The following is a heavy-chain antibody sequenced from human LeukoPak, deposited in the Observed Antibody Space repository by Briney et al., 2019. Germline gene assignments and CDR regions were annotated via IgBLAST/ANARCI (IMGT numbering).Heavy chain of an antibody. CDR3: ARHLGSSWNDAFDI. CDR2: IYYSGST. V-gene: IGHV4-39*01. J-gene: IGHJ3*02. Sequence: PSETLSLTCTVSGGSISSSSYYWGWTRQPPGKGLEWIGSIYYSGSTYYNPSLKSRVTISVDTSKNQFSLKLSSVTAADTAVYYCARHLGSSWNDAFDIWGQGTMVTVSS. CDR1: GGSISSSSYY. D-gene: IGHD6-13*01.